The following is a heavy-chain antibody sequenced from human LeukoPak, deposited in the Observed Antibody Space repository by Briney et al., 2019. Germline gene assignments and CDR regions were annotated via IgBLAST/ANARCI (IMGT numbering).Heavy chain of an antibody. CDR3: ARENWNAVRGSFDP. CDR1: GFTFSSYS. V-gene: IGHV3-48*01. J-gene: IGHJ5*02. D-gene: IGHD1-1*01. Sequence: GGYLRLSCAASGFTFSSYSMNWVRQAPGKGLEWVSYISRSSGTIYYADSVKGRFTISRDNGKNSLYLQMNSLRAEDTAVYYCARENWNAVRGSFDPWGQGTLVTVSS. CDR2: ISRSSGTI.